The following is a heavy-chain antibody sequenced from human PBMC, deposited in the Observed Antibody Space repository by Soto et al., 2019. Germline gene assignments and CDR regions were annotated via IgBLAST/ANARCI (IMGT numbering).Heavy chain of an antibody. Sequence: QVQLVESGGGVVQPGRSLRLSCAASGFTFSSYAMHWVRQAPGKGLEWVAVISYDGSNKYYADSVKGRFTISRDNSKNTLYLQLNCLRAEDTAVYYCARPLGRDGCNWGYFDLWGRGTLVTVSS. J-gene: IGHJ2*01. V-gene: IGHV3-30-3*01. CDR2: ISYDGSNK. CDR3: ARPLGRDGCNWGYFDL. D-gene: IGHD7-27*01. CDR1: GFTFSSYA.